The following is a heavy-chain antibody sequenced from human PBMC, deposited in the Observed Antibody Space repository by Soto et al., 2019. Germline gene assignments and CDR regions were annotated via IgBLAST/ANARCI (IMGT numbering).Heavy chain of an antibody. CDR1: GGTFSSYA. J-gene: IGHJ4*02. D-gene: IGHD3-22*01. CDR2: IIPIFGTA. Sequence: QVQLVQSGAEVKKPGSSVKVSCKASGGTFSSYAISWVRQAPGQGLEWMGGIIPIFGTANYAQKFQGRVTITADESTSTAYMELSSLRTEDTAVYYCARGPYYYDSSGYPPFDYGGQGTLVTVSS. CDR3: ARGPYYYDSSGYPPFDY. V-gene: IGHV1-69*12.